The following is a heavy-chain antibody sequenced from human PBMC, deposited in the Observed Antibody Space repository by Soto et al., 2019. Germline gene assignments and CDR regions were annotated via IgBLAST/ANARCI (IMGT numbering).Heavy chain of an antibody. Sequence: GASVKVSCKASGGTSSSYAISWVRQAPGQGLEWMGGIIPIFGTANYAQKLQGRVTITADESTSTAYMELSSLRSEDTAVYYCASKSLDVALPKPPYYYYGMDVWGQGTTVTVSS. CDR2: IIPIFGTA. D-gene: IGHD5-12*01. CDR1: GGTSSSYA. J-gene: IGHJ6*02. CDR3: ASKSLDVALPKPPYYYYGMDV. V-gene: IGHV1-69*13.